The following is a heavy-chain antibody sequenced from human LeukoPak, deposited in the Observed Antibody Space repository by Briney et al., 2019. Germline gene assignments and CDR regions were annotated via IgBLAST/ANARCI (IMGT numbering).Heavy chain of an antibody. D-gene: IGHD1-1*01. CDR2: ISSSRGTI. V-gene: IGHV3-48*04. CDR1: GFPFRTYT. CDR3: ARDLVGTNPDSFDV. J-gene: IGHJ3*01. Sequence: RGSRRLSCEASGFPFRTYTMEWARQAPGKGLGWVSYISSSRGTIWYADSVKGRFTISRDNAKSSLYLQMNSLRAEDTAVYYCARDLVGTNPDSFDVWSQGTMVTVSS.